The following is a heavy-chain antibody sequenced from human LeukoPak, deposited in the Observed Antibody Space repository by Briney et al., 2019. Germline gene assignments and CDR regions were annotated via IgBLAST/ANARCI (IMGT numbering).Heavy chain of an antibody. CDR1: GLTFSNYV. Sequence: PGGSLRLSCAASGLTFSNYVVSWVRQAPRKGLEWVSAISGSGGSTYYADSVKGRFTISRDNSKNTVYLQMNSLRAEDTAVYYCARSRGFDPWGQGTLVTVSS. J-gene: IGHJ5*02. CDR2: ISGSGGST. CDR3: ARSRGFDP. D-gene: IGHD2-2*01. V-gene: IGHV3-23*01.